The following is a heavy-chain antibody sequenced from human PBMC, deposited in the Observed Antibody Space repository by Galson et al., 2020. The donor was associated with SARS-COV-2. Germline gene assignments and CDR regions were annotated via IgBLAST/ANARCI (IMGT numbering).Heavy chain of an antibody. D-gene: IGHD2-15*01. J-gene: IGHJ6*02. CDR2: IRDKPNSYTT. CDR3: ARGGSGVNSFYVYGLDI. V-gene: IGHV3-72*01. CDR1: GFTFSEHY. Sequence: GGSLRLSCAASGFTFSEHYMDWVRQPPGKGLEWVGRIRDKPNSYTTEYAAPVKGRSTVSRDDSQNSLFLQMSSLKTEDTAVYYCARGGSGVNSFYVYGLDIWGQGTTVTVAS.